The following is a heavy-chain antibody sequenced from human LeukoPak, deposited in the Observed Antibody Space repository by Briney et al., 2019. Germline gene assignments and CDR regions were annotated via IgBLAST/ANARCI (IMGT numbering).Heavy chain of an antibody. CDR3: AKDVAAAVDP. J-gene: IGHJ5*02. CDR2: ISHDGTNK. V-gene: IGHV3-30*18. Sequence: GGSLRLSCAASGFTFSSYGIHWVRQAPGKGLEWVAVISHDGTNKYYADSVKGRFTISRDNSKNTLYLQMNSLRAEDTAVYYCAKDVAAAVDPWGQGTLVTVSS. D-gene: IGHD6-13*01. CDR1: GFTFSSYG.